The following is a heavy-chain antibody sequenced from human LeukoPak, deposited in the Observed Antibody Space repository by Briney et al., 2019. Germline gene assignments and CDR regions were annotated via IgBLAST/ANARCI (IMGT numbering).Heavy chain of an antibody. CDR3: ATFPRGVGYYFDY. D-gene: IGHD1-26*01. CDR1: GYTFTGYY. CDR2: INPNSGGT. J-gene: IGHJ4*02. Sequence: ASVKVSCKASGYTFTGYYMHWVRQAPGQGLEWMGWINPNSGGTNYAQKFQVRGTMTRDTSISTAYMELSSLRSEDTAVYYCATFPRGVGYYFDYWGQGTLVTVSS. V-gene: IGHV1-2*02.